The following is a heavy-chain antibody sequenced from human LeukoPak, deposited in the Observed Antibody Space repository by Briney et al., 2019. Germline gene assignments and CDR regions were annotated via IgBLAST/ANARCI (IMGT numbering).Heavy chain of an antibody. Sequence: SETLSLTCTVSGGSISSYYWSWLRQPPGKGLEWIGYIYYSGSTNYNPPLKSRVTISVDTSKNQFSLKLSSVTAADTAVYYCARVPLYYDSSGVGWFDPWGQGTLVTVSS. V-gene: IGHV4-59*01. CDR1: GGSISSYY. J-gene: IGHJ5*02. CDR3: ARVPLYYDSSGVGWFDP. CDR2: IYYSGST. D-gene: IGHD3-22*01.